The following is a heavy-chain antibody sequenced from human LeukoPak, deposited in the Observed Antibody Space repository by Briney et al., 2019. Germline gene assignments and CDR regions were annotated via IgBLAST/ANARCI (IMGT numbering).Heavy chain of an antibody. V-gene: IGHV4-34*01. CDR2: INHSGST. CDR3: ARSYGDYGGTLDAFDI. Sequence: SSETLSLTCAVYGGSFSGYYWSWIRQPPGKGLEWIGEINHSGSTNYNPSLKSRVTISVDTSKNRFSLKLSSVTAADTAVYYCARSYGDYGGTLDAFDIWGQGTMVTVSS. D-gene: IGHD4-17*01. J-gene: IGHJ3*02. CDR1: GGSFSGYY.